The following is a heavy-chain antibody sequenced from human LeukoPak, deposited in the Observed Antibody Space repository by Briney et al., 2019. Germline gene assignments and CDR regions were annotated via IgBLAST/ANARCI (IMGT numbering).Heavy chain of an antibody. D-gene: IGHD3-16*01. V-gene: IGHV4-61*05. CDR2: IYTSGST. CDR1: GGSISSSSYY. J-gene: IGHJ6*02. Sequence: SETLSLTCTVSGGSISSSSYYWGWIRQPPGKGLEWIGRIYTSGSTNYNPSLKSRVTMSVDTSKNQFSLKLSSVTAADTAVYYCARAGGVGYYYYGMDVWGQGTTVTVSS. CDR3: ARAGGVGYYYYGMDV.